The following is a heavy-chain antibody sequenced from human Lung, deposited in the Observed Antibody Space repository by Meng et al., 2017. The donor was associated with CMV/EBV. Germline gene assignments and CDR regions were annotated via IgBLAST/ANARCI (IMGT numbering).Heavy chain of an antibody. V-gene: IGHV4-59*01. CDR2: IYYSGST. J-gene: IGHJ4*02. D-gene: IGHD1-26*01. CDR1: GGSISSYH. CDR3: ARVGRSGSYLPGLDY. Sequence: SETLSLXCTVSGGSISSYHWSWIRQPPGKGLEWIGYIYYSGSTNYNPSLKSRVTISVDTSKNQFSLKLSSVTAADTAVYYCARVGRSGSYLPGLDYWGQGTLVTVSS.